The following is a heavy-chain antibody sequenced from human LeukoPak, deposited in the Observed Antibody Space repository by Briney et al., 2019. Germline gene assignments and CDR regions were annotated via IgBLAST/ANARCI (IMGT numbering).Heavy chain of an antibody. D-gene: IGHD6-19*01. CDR1: GFSFSYYG. J-gene: IGHJ6*04. V-gene: IGHV3-33*01. CDR2: IWNNGGNK. CDR3: ARAIYSSAWYGMDV. Sequence: PGGSLRLSCAASGFSFSYYGMHWVRQAPGEGLEWVAVIWNNGGNKYYADSVKGRFTISRDNSMNTLYLQMNSLRAEDTAVYYCARAIYSSAWYGMDVWGKGTTVTVAS.